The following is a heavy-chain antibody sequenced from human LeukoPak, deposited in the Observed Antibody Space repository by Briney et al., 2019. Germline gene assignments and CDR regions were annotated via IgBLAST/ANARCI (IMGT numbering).Heavy chain of an antibody. V-gene: IGHV4-39*01. J-gene: IGHJ4*02. Sequence: SETLSLTCSVSGDSFRSTTYYWAWIRQPPGKGLEWIGNIYYRGSTYYNPSLKTYYNPSLKSRVTISVDASKSQFSLRLTSVTAADTAVYFCARMSPQTVGIVVAEGPSDFDSWGQGILVTVSS. CDR2: IYYRGSTYYNPSLKT. CDR1: GDSFRSTTYY. CDR3: ARMSPQTVGIVVAEGPSDFDS. D-gene: IGHD6-19*01.